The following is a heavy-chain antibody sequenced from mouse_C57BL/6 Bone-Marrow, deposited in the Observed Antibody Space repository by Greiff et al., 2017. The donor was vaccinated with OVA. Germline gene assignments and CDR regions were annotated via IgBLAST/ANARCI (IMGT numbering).Heavy chain of an antibody. V-gene: IGHV1-50*01. CDR1: GYTFTSYW. CDR2: IDPSDSYT. J-gene: IGHJ1*03. D-gene: IGHD2-3*01. CDR3: AGYYDWYFDV. Sequence: QVQLQQPGAELGKPGASVKLSCKASGYTFTSYWMQWVKQRPGQGLEWIGEIDPSDSYTNYNQKFKGKATLTVDTSSSTAYMQLSSLTSEDSAVYYCAGYYDWYFDVWGTGTTVTVSS.